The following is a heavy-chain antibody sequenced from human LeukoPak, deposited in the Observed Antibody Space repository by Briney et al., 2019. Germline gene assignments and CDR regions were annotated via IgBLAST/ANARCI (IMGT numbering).Heavy chain of an antibody. J-gene: IGHJ4*02. CDR1: GFTFSNYA. D-gene: IGHD1-20*01. CDR3: AKHSRDYNWNDYPFDF. Sequence: GGSLRLSWAASGFTFSNYALSWVRQAPGRGLEWVSTMSGSGGRTYYADSMKGRFTISRDNSKNTLYLQMNSLRAEDTAVYYCAKHSRDYNWNDYPFDFWGQGTLVTVSS. CDR2: MSGSGGRT. V-gene: IGHV3-23*01.